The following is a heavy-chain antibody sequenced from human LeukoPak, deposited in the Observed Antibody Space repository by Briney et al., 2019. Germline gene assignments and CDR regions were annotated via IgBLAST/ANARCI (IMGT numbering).Heavy chain of an antibody. V-gene: IGHV4-38-2*01. CDR2: IYHTGST. CDR3: ARAGWIITSGIDY. Sequence: KTSETLSLTCGVSGYSISRGYYWAWIRQPTGKGLERIGTIYHTGSTYYTPSLGSRVTISVDTSKNEFSLNLNSVTAADTAVYYCARAGWIITSGIDYWGQGALVTVSS. CDR1: GYSISRGYY. D-gene: IGHD3-10*01. J-gene: IGHJ4*02.